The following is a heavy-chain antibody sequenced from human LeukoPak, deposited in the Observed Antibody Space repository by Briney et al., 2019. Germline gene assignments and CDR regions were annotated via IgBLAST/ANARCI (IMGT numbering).Heavy chain of an antibody. D-gene: IGHD6-13*01. Sequence: GGSLRLSCAASGFTFSNYAMHWVRQAPGEGLEWVSAISGSGGSTYYADSVKGRFTISRDNSKNTLYLQMNSLRAEDTAVYYCAKALGRIAAAGFDYWGQGTLVTVSS. CDR1: GFTFSNYA. CDR2: ISGSGGST. V-gene: IGHV3-23*01. CDR3: AKALGRIAAAGFDY. J-gene: IGHJ4*02.